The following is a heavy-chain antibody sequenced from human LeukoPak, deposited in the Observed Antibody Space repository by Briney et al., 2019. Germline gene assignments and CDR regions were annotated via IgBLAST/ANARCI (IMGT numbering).Heavy chain of an antibody. D-gene: IGHD3-22*01. V-gene: IGHV3-30*02. CDR3: AKDGEEADYYDSSGYYSIYY. CDR2: IRYDGSNK. J-gene: IGHJ4*02. CDR1: GFTFSSYG. Sequence: GGSLRLSCAASGFTFSSYGMHWVRAAPGKGLEWVAFIRYDGSNKYYADSVKGGFTISRDNSKNTLYLQMNSLKAEDTAVYYCAKDGEEADYYDSSGYYSIYYWGQGTLVTVSS.